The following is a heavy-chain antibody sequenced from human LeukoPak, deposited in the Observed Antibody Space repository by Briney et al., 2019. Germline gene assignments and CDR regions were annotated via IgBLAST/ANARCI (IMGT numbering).Heavy chain of an antibody. CDR1: GGTFSSYA. CDR2: IIPIFGTA. D-gene: IGHD3-22*01. CDR3: AREESQYDSSGYHLRY. J-gene: IGHJ4*02. Sequence: ASVKVSCKASGGTFSSYAISWVRQAPGQGLEWMGGIIPIFGTANYAQKFQGRVTITADESTSTAYMELSSLRSEDTAVYYCAREESQYDSSGYHLRYWGQGTLVTVSS. V-gene: IGHV1-69*13.